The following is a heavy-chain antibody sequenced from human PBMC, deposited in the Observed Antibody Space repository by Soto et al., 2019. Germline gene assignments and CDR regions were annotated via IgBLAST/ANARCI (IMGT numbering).Heavy chain of an antibody. CDR2: ISYDGSNK. Sequence: QVQLVESGGGVVQPGRSLRLSCAASGFTFSSYGMHWVRQAPGKGLEWVAVISYDGSNKYYADSVKGRFTISRDNSKNTLYLQMNSLRAEDTAVYYCAKDSRTITILGVVINVPRGYYMDVWGKGTTVTVSS. D-gene: IGHD3-3*01. J-gene: IGHJ6*03. V-gene: IGHV3-30*18. CDR3: AKDSRTITILGVVINVPRGYYMDV. CDR1: GFTFSSYG.